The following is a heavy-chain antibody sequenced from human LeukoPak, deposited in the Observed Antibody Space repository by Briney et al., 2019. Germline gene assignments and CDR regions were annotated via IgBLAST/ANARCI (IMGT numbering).Heavy chain of an antibody. J-gene: IGHJ4*02. V-gene: IGHV3-48*01. Sequence: GGSLRLSCAASGFTFSSHSMNWARQAPGKGLEWVSYISSSSSTIYYADSVKGRFTISRDNAKNSLYLQMNSLRAEDTAVYYCARGAYYYEDWGQGTLVTVSS. CDR3: ARGAYYYED. CDR1: GFTFSSHS. CDR2: ISSSSSTI. D-gene: IGHD3-22*01.